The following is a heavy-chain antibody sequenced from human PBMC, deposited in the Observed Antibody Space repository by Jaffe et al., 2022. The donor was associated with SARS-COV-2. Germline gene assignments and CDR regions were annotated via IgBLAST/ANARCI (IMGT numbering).Heavy chain of an antibody. J-gene: IGHJ4*02. CDR3: ATSRFIAVVIDY. D-gene: IGHD3-22*01. V-gene: IGHV3-23*01. Sequence: EVQLLESGGGLVQPGGSLRLSCAASGFTFSSYAMSWVRQAPGKGLEWVSAISGSGGSTYYADSVKGRFTISRDNSKNTLYLQMNSLRAEDTAVYYCATSRFIAVVIDYWGQGTLVTVSS. CDR1: GFTFSSYA. CDR2: ISGSGGST.